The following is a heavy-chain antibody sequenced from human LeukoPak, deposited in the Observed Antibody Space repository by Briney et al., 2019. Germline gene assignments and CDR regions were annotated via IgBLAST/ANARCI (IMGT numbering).Heavy chain of an antibody. CDR1: GFTFSSYA. D-gene: IGHD2/OR15-2a*01. CDR3: ARAQNYYYYYYGMDV. V-gene: IGHV3-23*01. CDR2: ISGSGGST. Sequence: GGSLRLSCAASGFTFSSYAMSWVRQAPGKGLEWVSAISGSGGSTYYADSVKGRFTISRDNSKNTLYLQMNSLRAEDTAVYYCARAQNYYYYYYGMDVWGQGTTVTVSS. J-gene: IGHJ6*02.